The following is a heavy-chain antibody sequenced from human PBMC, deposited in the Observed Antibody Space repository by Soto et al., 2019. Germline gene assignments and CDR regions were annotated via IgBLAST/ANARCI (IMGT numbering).Heavy chain of an antibody. J-gene: IGHJ6*02. CDR3: ARDQYCGGDCYSPRYYYYYGMYV. D-gene: IGHD2-21*02. CDR2: IYYSGST. V-gene: IGHV4-31*03. Sequence: SETLSLTCTVSGGSISSCGYYWSWTRQHPGKGLEWIGYIYYSGSTYYNPSLKSRVTISVDTSKNQFSLKLSSVTAADTAVYYCARDQYCGGDCYSPRYYYYYGMYVWGQGTTVTVSS. CDR1: GGSISSCGYY.